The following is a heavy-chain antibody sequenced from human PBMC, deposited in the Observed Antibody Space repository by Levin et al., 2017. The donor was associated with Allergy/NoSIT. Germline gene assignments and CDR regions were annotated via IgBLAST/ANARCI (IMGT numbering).Heavy chain of an antibody. D-gene: IGHD6-13*01. CDR3: AKGARSSWFGDPAFDI. V-gene: IGHV3-9*01. Sequence: GGSLRLSCAASGFTFDDSAMDWVRQAPGKGLEWVSGISWNSGSIGYADSVKGRFTISRDNAKNSLYLQMSSLRPEDTALYFCAKGARSSWFGDPAFDIWGQGTMVTVSS. CDR2: ISWNSGSI. CDR1: GFTFDDSA. J-gene: IGHJ3*02.